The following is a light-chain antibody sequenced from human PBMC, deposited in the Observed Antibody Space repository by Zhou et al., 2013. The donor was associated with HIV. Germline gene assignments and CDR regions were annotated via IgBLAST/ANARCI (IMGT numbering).Light chain of an antibody. V-gene: IGKV3-15*01. CDR1: QSVTSG. CDR3: QQYGGSPT. Sequence: EVVMTQSPATLSVSPGERATLSCRASQSVTSGLAWYQQKPGQAPRLLIYGASTRATGVPARFTGSGSGTEFTLTISRLEPEDFAVYYCQQYGGSPTFGQGTKVEIK. CDR2: GAS. J-gene: IGKJ1*01.